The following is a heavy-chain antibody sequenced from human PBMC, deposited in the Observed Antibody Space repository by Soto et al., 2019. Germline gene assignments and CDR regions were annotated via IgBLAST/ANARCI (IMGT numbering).Heavy chain of an antibody. J-gene: IGHJ5*02. CDR3: ARLYDDCWSGYQRWFDP. CDR1: GGSFSGYY. Sequence: ASETLSLTCAVYGGSFSGYYWSWIRQPPGKGLEWIGEINHSGSTNYNPSLKSRVTISVDTSKNQFSLKLSSVTAADTAVYYCARLYDDCWSGYQRWFDPWGQGTLVTVSS. V-gene: IGHV4-34*01. D-gene: IGHD3-3*01. CDR2: INHSGST.